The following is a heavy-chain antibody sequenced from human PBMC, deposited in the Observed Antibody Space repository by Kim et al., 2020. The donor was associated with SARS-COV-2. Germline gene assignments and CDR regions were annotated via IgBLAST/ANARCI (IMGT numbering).Heavy chain of an antibody. D-gene: IGHD1-20*01. Sequence: SVKVSCKASGGTFISSSLTWVRQAPGQGLEWIGGILPVYGTTKVAQKFQGRVTITADESTRTAYMGLSSLTSGDTAVYYCARDPYKSGPWGPGTLVTVPS. V-gene: IGHV1-69*13. CDR3: ARDPYKSGP. J-gene: IGHJ5*02. CDR2: ILPVYGTT. CDR1: GGTFISSS.